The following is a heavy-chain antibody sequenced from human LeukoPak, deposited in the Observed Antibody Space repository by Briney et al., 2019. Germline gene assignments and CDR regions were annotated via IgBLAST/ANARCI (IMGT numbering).Heavy chain of an antibody. D-gene: IGHD6-19*01. V-gene: IGHV3-23*01. CDR3: AKASSGWNEYYYYGMDV. CDR2: ISGSSGST. J-gene: IGHJ6*02. Sequence: GGSLRLSCATSGFTFSSYAMSWVRQAPGKGLEWVSAISGSSGSTYYADSVKGRFTISRDNSKNTLYLQMNSLRAEDTAVYYCAKASSGWNEYYYYGMDVWGQGTTVTVSS. CDR1: GFTFSSYA.